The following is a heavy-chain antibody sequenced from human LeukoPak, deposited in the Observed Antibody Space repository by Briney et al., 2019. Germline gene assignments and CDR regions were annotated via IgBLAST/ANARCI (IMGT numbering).Heavy chain of an antibody. CDR3: ASAVAAYYFDY. D-gene: IGHD6-19*01. CDR1: GFTFSSYW. J-gene: IGHJ4*02. Sequence: GGSLRLSRAASGFTFSSYWMSWVRQAPGKGLEWVANIKQDGSEKYYVDSVKGRFTISRDNAKNSLYLQMNSLRAEDTAVYYCASAVAAYYFDYWGQGTLVTVSS. CDR2: IKQDGSEK. V-gene: IGHV3-7*01.